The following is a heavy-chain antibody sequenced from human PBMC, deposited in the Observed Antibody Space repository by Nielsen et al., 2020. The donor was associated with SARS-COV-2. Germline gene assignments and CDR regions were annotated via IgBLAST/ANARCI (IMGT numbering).Heavy chain of an antibody. CDR1: GFPFSSYG. Sequence: GGSLTLSCAASGFPFSSYGMHWVRQAPGKGLEWVAVISYDGSNKYYADSVKGRFTISRDNSKNTLYLQMYSLRDEDTAVYYCAKVLSGCSGGSCQDAFDIWGQGTMVTVSS. D-gene: IGHD2-15*01. V-gene: IGHV3-30*18. CDR3: AKVLSGCSGGSCQDAFDI. CDR2: ISYDGSNK. J-gene: IGHJ3*02.